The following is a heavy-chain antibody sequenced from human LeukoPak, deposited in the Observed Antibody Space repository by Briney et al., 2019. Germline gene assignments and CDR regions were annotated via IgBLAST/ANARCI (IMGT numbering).Heavy chain of an antibody. CDR3: ARGGKGNADGYNQALDY. D-gene: IGHD5-24*01. J-gene: IGHJ4*02. CDR1: GYTFTGYY. CDR2: INPNSGGT. V-gene: IGHV1-2*02. Sequence: GASVKVSCKASGYTFTGYYMHWVRQAPGQGLEWMGWINPNSGGTNYAQKFQGRVTMTRDTSISTAYMELSSLRSEDTAVYYCARGGKGNADGYNQALDYWGQGTLVTVSS.